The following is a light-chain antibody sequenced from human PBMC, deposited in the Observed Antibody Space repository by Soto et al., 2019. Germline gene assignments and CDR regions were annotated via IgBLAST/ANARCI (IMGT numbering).Light chain of an antibody. CDR1: QSVLYSSNNKNY. CDR3: QQYYRTPWT. V-gene: IGKV4-1*01. Sequence: DIVMTQSPDSLAVSLGERATINCKSSQSVLYSSNNKNYLAWYQQKPGQPPKLLIYWASTRESGVPDRFSGSGSGTDFTLTSSSLQAEDVAVYYCQQYYRTPWTFGQGTKVEIK. J-gene: IGKJ1*01. CDR2: WAS.